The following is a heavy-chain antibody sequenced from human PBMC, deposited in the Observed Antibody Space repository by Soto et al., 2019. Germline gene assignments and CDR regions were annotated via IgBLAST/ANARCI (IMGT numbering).Heavy chain of an antibody. J-gene: IGHJ4*02. Sequence: HPGGSLRLSCAASGFTFSSYAMHWVRQAPGKGLEWVAVISYDGSNKYYADSVKGRFTISRDNSKNTLYLQMNSLRAEDTAVYYCARDLDSSGYYFYSPFDYWGQGTLVTSPQ. D-gene: IGHD3-22*01. CDR2: ISYDGSNK. V-gene: IGHV3-30-3*01. CDR3: ARDLDSSGYYFYSPFDY. CDR1: GFTFSSYA.